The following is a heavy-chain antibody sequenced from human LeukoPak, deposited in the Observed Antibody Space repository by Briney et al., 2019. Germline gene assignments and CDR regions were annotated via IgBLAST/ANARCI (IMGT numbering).Heavy chain of an antibody. D-gene: IGHD6-13*01. V-gene: IGHV4-59*01. CDR2: IYYSGST. CDR3: ARVATAGTYYFDY. J-gene: IGHJ4*02. Sequence: PSETLSLTCTVSGGSISSYYWSWIRQPPGKGLDWIGYIYYSGSTNYNPSLKSRVTISVDTSKNQFSLKLSSVTAADTAVYYCARVATAGTYYFDYWGQGTLVTVSS. CDR1: GGSISSYY.